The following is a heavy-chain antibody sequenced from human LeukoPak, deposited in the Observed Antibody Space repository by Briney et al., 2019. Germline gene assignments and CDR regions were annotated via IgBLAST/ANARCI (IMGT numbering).Heavy chain of an antibody. Sequence: GGPLRLSCAPSGFTFSSYDMHWVRHATGKGLEWVSAIGTAGDTYYPGSVKGRFTISRENDKNSLYLQMNSLRAGDTAVYYCARGYDFDYWGQGTLVTVSS. J-gene: IGHJ4*02. D-gene: IGHD1-1*01. CDR3: ARGYDFDY. CDR2: IGTAGDT. V-gene: IGHV3-13*01. CDR1: GFTFSSYD.